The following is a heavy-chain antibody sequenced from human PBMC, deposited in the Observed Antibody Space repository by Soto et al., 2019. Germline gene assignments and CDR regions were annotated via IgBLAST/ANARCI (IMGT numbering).Heavy chain of an antibody. CDR3: ASPYSRNLKWFVP. CDR1: GFNLRDYG. D-gene: IGHD6-13*01. Sequence: GGSLRLSCAASGFNLRDYGIHWVRQAPGKGLEWVAVLRDDADDAYYADSVKGRFTISRENSKNTLYLQMSGLRAEDTAVYHCASPYSRNLKWFVPWGQGILVTVCS. J-gene: IGHJ5*02. V-gene: IGHV3-33*01. CDR2: LRDDADDA.